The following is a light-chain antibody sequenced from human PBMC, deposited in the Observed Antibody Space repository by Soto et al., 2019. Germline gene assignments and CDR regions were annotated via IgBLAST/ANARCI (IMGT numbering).Light chain of an antibody. CDR1: SSDVGGYNY. Sequence: XGSPGPSVAISCTGTSSDVGGYNYVSWYQQHPGKAPKLMIYEVNKRPSGVPDRFSGSKSGNTASLTVSGLQAEDEADYYCFSFTSTNTHVFGSGTKVTVL. CDR3: FSFTSTNTHV. J-gene: IGLJ1*01. CDR2: EVN. V-gene: IGLV2-8*01.